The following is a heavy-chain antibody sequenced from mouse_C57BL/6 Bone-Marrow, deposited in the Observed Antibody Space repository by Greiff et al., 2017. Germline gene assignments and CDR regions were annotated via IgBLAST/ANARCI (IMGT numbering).Heavy chain of an antibody. CDR1: GFTFSDYG. V-gene: IGHV5-17*01. CDR2: IRSGSSTI. D-gene: IGHD4-1*01. J-gene: IGHJ2*01. Sequence: EVQLVEPGGGLAQPGGSMNLSCVASGFTFSDYGMHWVRQAPEKWLEWVAYIRSGSSTIYYADTLTGRFTISSDNAKHTLFLHMTMLSSEATAMYYCATLTAHYFDYWGQGTTLTVSS. CDR3: ATLTAHYFDY.